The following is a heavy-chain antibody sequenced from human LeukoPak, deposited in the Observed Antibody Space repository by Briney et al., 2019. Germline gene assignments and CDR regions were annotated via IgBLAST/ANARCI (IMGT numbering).Heavy chain of an antibody. CDR2: IYYSGST. CDR3: ARHRPYPASYSGSYSFDY. Sequence: PETLSLTCTVSGGSISSYYWSWIRQPPGKGLEWIGYIYYSGSTNYNPSLKSRVTISVDTSKNQFSLKLSSVTAADTAVYYCARHRPYPASYSGSYSFDYWGQGTLVTVSS. J-gene: IGHJ4*02. V-gene: IGHV4-59*08. CDR1: GGSISSYY. D-gene: IGHD1-26*01.